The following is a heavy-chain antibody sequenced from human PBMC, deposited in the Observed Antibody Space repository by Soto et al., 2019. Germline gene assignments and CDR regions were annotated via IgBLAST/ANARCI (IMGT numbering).Heavy chain of an antibody. V-gene: IGHV1-8*01. CDR1: GYTFTSYD. Sequence: QVQLVQSGAEVKKPGASVKVSCKASGYTFTSYDINWVRQATGQGLEWMGWMNPNSGNTGYAHKSQGRVTITRSASISTAYMELSGLRSEATAVYYCASPSRNYDFWSGYSFDIWGHGTMVTVSS. D-gene: IGHD3-3*01. CDR2: MNPNSGNT. J-gene: IGHJ3*02. CDR3: ASPSRNYDFWSGYSFDI.